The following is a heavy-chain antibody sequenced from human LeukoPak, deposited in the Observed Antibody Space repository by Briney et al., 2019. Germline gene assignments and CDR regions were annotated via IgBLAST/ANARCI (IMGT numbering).Heavy chain of an antibody. D-gene: IGHD3-22*01. CDR3: ARTREKGGYYYHDAFDI. V-gene: IGHV4-34*01. Sequence: SESRSLTCAVYGGSLSGYYWGWIRQPPGKGLEWIGEINHSGSTNYNPSLKSRVTISVDTSKNQFSLKLSSVTAADTAVYYCARTREKGGYYYHDAFDIWGQGTMVTVSS. CDR1: GGSLSGYY. J-gene: IGHJ3*02. CDR2: INHSGST.